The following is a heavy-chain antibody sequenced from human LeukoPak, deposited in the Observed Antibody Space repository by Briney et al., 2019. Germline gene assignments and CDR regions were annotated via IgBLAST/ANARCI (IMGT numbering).Heavy chain of an antibody. CDR2: INHSGST. D-gene: IGHD1-26*01. CDR3: ARGLWAPRFDC. V-gene: IGHV4-34*01. J-gene: IGHJ4*02. CDR1: GGSFSGYY. Sequence: MPSETLSLTCAVYGGSFSGYYWSWIRQPPGKGLEWIGEINHSGSTNYNPSLKSRVTISVDTSKNQFSLKLSSVTAADTAVYFCARGLWAPRFDCWGQGTLVTVSS.